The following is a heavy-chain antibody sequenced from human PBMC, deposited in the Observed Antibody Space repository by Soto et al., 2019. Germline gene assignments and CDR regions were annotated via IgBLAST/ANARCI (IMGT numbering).Heavy chain of an antibody. CDR2: IYSGGST. V-gene: IGHV3-53*02. D-gene: IGHD6-19*01. J-gene: IGHJ6*02. CDR1: GFTVSSNY. Sequence: EVQLVETGGGLIQPGGSLRLSCAASGFTVSSNYMSWVRQAPGKGLEWVSVIYSGGSTYYADSVKGRFTISRDNSKNTLYLQMNSLRAEDTAVYYCARPDTDSCGWYLGMDVWGQGTPVTVSS. CDR3: ARPDTDSCGWYLGMDV.